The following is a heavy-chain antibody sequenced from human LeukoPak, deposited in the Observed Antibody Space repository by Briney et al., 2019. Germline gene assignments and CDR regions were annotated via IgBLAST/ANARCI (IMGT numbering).Heavy chain of an antibody. CDR1: GGSISSGSYY. J-gene: IGHJ4*02. CDR2: IYTSGST. D-gene: IGHD6-13*01. Sequence: SQTLSLTCTVSGGSISSGSYYWSWIRQPAGKGLEWIGRIYTSGSTNYNPSLKSRVTISVDTSKNQFSLKLSSVTAADTAVHYCARVWYSSSWYFDYWGQGTLVTVSS. V-gene: IGHV4-61*02. CDR3: ARVWYSSSWYFDY.